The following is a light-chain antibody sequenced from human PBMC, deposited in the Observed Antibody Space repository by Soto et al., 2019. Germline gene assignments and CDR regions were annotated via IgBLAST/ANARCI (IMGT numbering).Light chain of an antibody. CDR2: DAS. J-gene: IGKJ1*01. CDR1: QSISSW. Sequence: IQMSQSPSTLSASVGDRVTITCRASQSISSWLAWYQQKPGKAPKLLIYDASSLESGVPSRFSGSGYGTEFTLTISSLQPDDFATYYCQQYNSYSTFGQGTKVDIK. CDR3: QQYNSYST. V-gene: IGKV1-5*01.